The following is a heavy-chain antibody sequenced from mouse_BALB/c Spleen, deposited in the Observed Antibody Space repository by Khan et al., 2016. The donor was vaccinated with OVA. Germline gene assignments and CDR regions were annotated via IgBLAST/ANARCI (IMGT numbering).Heavy chain of an antibody. J-gene: IGHJ4*01. D-gene: IGHD2-1*01. V-gene: IGHV14-3*02. CDR2: IDPANGNI. CDR1: AFTIKDTY. Sequence: VHLQQSGAELVKPGASVKSSSTAPAFTIKDTYIHWVKQRPEQGLEWTGRIDPANGNIKYDPKFHCKATITANPSSNTAYLHLSSLTSEDTAVYYYARRGNCYYAMDYWGQGTSVTVSS. CDR3: ARRGNCYYAMDY.